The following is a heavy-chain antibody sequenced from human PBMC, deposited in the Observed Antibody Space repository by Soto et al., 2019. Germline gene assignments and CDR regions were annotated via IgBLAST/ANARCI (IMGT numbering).Heavy chain of an antibody. Sequence: EVQLVESGGGLVQTGGSLRLSCAASGVTVSSNYMSWVRQATGKCLEWVSVIYSGGSTYYADSVKGRFTISRDNYKNTLYLQMNSLRAEDKAVYYCARHGYYYGGGYFDYWGQGTLVTVSS. V-gene: IGHV3-66*04. CDR1: GVTVSSNY. J-gene: IGHJ4*02. D-gene: IGHD5-18*01. CDR3: ARHGYYYGGGYFDY. CDR2: IYSGGST.